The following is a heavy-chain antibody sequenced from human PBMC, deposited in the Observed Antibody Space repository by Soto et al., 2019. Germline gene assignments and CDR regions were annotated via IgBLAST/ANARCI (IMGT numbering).Heavy chain of an antibody. V-gene: IGHV1-3*05. D-gene: IGHD3-22*01. J-gene: IGHJ4*02. CDR3: ARGSGYYPPFDY. CDR2: INAGNGNT. CDR1: GYTFTSYA. Sequence: QVQLVQSGAEEKKPGASVKVSCKASGYTFTSYAMHWVRQAPGQRREWMGWINAGNGNTKYSQKFQGRVTITRDTSASTAYMELSSLRSEDTAVYYCARGSGYYPPFDYWGQGTLVTVSS.